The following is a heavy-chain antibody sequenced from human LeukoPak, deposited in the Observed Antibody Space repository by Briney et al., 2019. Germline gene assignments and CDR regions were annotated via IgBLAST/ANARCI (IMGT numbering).Heavy chain of an antibody. CDR1: GFTFSSYA. Sequence: GGSLRLSCAASGFTFSSYAMHWVRQAPGKGLEWVAVISYDGSNKYYADSVKGRFTISRDNSKNTLYLQMNSLRAEDTAVYYCARDESMLSAFDIWGQGTMVTVSS. CDR2: ISYDGSNK. V-gene: IGHV3-30-3*01. D-gene: IGHD3-10*02. CDR3: ARDESMLSAFDI. J-gene: IGHJ3*02.